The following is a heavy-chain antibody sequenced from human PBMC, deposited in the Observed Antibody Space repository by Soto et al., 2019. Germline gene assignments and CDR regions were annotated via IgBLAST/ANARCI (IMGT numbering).Heavy chain of an antibody. J-gene: IGHJ4*02. CDR3: AKNPAPLRFLEWSFDY. D-gene: IGHD3-3*01. Sequence: GGSLTLSCEPSGFTFSNYGILGVGQAPAKGLEWVAVISYDGSNKYYADSVKGRFTISRDNSKNTLYLQMNSLRAEDTAVYYCAKNPAPLRFLEWSFDYWGQGTLVTVSS. CDR1: GFTFSNYG. CDR2: ISYDGSNK. V-gene: IGHV3-30*18.